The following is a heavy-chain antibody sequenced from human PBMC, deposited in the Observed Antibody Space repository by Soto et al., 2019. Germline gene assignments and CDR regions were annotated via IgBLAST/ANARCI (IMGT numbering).Heavy chain of an antibody. V-gene: IGHV4-31*03. J-gene: IGHJ5*02. CDR1: GGSITRGGYY. CDR2: IYNSGTT. Sequence: QVQLQESGPGLVKPSETLSLTCTVSGGSITRGGYYWSWIRQHPGKGLEWIGYIYNSGTTYYNPSLKSRVTISVDTSQNQFSLKLTSVTDADTAVYYCARDPAPWGQGTLVTVSS. CDR3: ARDPAP.